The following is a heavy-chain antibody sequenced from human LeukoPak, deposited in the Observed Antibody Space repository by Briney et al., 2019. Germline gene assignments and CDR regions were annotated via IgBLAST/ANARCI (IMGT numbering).Heavy chain of an antibody. D-gene: IGHD1-14*01. CDR2: IYYSGST. CDR3: ASFRNREVGFDY. CDR1: GGSISSYY. Sequence: PSETLSHTCIDSGGSISSYYWCWIRPPPGKGLEWIGYIYYSGSTNYNPSIKSRVTISVDTSKNQFSLKLSSVTAADAAVYYCASFRNREVGFDYWGQGTLVTVSS. V-gene: IGHV4-59*01. J-gene: IGHJ4*02.